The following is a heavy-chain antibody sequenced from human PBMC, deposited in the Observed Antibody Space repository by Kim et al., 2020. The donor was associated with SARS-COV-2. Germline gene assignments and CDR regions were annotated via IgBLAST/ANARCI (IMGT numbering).Heavy chain of an antibody. D-gene: IGHD2-2*02. CDR3: ARTRYCSSTSCYRPYNWFDP. CDR1: GGSVSSGSYY. J-gene: IGHJ5*02. CDR2: IYYSGST. V-gene: IGHV4-61*01. Sequence: SETLSLTCTVSGGSVSSGSYYWSWIRQPPGKGLEWIGYIYYSGSTNYNPSLKSRVTISVDTSKNQFSLKLSSVTAADTAVYYCARTRYCSSTSCYRPYNWFDPWGQGTLVTVSS.